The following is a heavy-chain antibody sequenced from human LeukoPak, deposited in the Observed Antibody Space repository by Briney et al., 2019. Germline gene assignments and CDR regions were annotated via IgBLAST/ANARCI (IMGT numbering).Heavy chain of an antibody. V-gene: IGHV5-51*01. CDR2: IYPGDSDT. Sequence: TGESLKISCEGSGYSFTSYWIGWVRQMPGKGLEWMGIIYPGDSDTRYGPSFQGQVTISADKSISTAYLQWSSLKASDTAMYYCARPRIVGATKGGYFDYWGQGTLVTVSS. CDR1: GYSFTSYW. D-gene: IGHD1-26*01. CDR3: ARPRIVGATKGGYFDY. J-gene: IGHJ4*02.